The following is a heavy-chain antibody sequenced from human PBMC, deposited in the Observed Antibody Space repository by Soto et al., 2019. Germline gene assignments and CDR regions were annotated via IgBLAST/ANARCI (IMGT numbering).Heavy chain of an antibody. Sequence: SVKVSCKASGYNFTSYGISWVRQAPGQGLEWMGWISPHNDRTKYARRFQDRVTMTTETPTSTVYMELGSLRSDDTAVYYCARDLYYSSGRYFDHDAFDIWGQGTVVTVSS. CDR1: GYNFTSYG. CDR2: ISPHNDRT. J-gene: IGHJ3*02. V-gene: IGHV1-18*01. D-gene: IGHD6-19*01. CDR3: ARDLYYSSGRYFDHDAFDI.